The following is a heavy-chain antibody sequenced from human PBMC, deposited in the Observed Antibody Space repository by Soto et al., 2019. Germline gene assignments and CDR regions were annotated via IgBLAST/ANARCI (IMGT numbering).Heavy chain of an antibody. CDR2: IIPILGIG. CDR1: GGTFSSY. D-gene: IGHD4-17*01. J-gene: IGHJ4*02. Sequence: QVQLVQSGAEVKKPGSSVKVSCKASGGTFSSYISWVRQAPGQGLEWMGRIIPILGIGNYAQKLQGRVTITADKSTSTAYMELSSLRSEDTAVYYCAGRYGDRDYWGQGTLVTVSS. CDR3: AGRYGDRDY. V-gene: IGHV1-69*02.